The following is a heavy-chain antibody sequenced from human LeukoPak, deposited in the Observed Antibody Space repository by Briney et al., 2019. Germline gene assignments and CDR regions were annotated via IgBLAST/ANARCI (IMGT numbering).Heavy chain of an antibody. J-gene: IGHJ4*02. CDR3: ATSDRLDS. V-gene: IGHV3-74*01. CDR2: IKGVGCST. CDR1: GFRFSNLC. D-gene: IGHD2-21*02. Sequence: GGSLRLSCATSGFRFSNLCMGWVGQAPGKGLVWVSRIKGVGCSTTYEDSVKGRFTISRDNAKKTLYLQMNSLRDGDTAVYYCATSDRLDSWGPGTLVTVSS.